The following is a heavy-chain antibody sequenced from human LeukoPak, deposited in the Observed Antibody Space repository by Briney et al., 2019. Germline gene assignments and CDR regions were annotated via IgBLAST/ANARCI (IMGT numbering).Heavy chain of an antibody. D-gene: IGHD5-18*01. CDR1: RYSINSAYY. CDR2: IYYSGST. Sequence: PSETLSLTCVVSRYSINSAYYWSWIRQPPGKGLEWIGYIYYSGSTNYNPSLKSRVTISVDTSKNQFSLKLSSVTAADTAVYYCARGDQYSYGSDAFDMWGQGTMVTVSS. CDR3: ARGDQYSYGSDAFDM. V-gene: IGHV4-61*01. J-gene: IGHJ3*02.